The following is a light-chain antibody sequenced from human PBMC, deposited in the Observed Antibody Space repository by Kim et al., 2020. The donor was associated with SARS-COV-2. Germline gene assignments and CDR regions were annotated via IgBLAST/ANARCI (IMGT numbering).Light chain of an antibody. Sequence: EIVLTQSPGTLSLSPGESATLSCKASQSIYSNSVAWYQQKPGLTPRLLIYDASSRATAIADRFSGSGSGTDFTLTISRLEPEDFAVYYCQQYGSSPTFGQGTKVDIK. CDR3: QQYGSSPT. CDR2: DAS. J-gene: IGKJ1*01. CDR1: QSIYSNS. V-gene: IGKV3-20*01.